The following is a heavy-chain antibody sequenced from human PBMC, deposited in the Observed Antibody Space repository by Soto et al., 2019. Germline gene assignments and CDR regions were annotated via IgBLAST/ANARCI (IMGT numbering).Heavy chain of an antibody. CDR1: GGSVSNKTYY. V-gene: IGHV4-61*01. Sequence: SETLSLTCSVSGGSVSNKTYYWSWIRQPPGKRLEWIGYVYYSGTTNYNPSLKSRVTISVDLSKNQFSLRLSSVTTADTALYYCARTTAVPNTLRSRSFFDYWGQGTLVTV. CDR3: ARTTAVPNTLRSRSFFDY. CDR2: VYYSGTT. J-gene: IGHJ4*02. D-gene: IGHD4-17*01.